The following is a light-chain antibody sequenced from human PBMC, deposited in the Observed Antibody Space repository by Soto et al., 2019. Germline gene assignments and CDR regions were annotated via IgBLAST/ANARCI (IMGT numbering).Light chain of an antibody. CDR3: NSYTGSNNWV. Sequence: QSALTQPPSASGSPGQSVTISCTGTSSDVGGYNYVSWYQQHPGKAPKVMIYEVNKRLSGVPDRFSGSKSGNTASLTISGLQAEDEADYYCNSYTGSNNWVFGGGTKLTV. J-gene: IGLJ3*02. CDR1: SSDVGGYNY. V-gene: IGLV2-8*01. CDR2: EVN.